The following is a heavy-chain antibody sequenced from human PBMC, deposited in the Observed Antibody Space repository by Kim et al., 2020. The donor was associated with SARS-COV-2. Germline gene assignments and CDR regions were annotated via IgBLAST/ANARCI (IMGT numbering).Heavy chain of an antibody. CDR2: ISSSSSYI. CDR1: GFTFSSYS. CDR3: ARDGRAYCGGDCRDWFDP. V-gene: IGHV3-21*01. J-gene: IGHJ5*02. Sequence: GGSLRLSCAASGFTFSSYSMNWVRQAPGKGLEWVSSISSSSSYIYYADSVKGRFTISRDNAKNSLYLQMNSLRAEDTAVYYCARDGRAYCGGDCRDWFDPWGQGTLVTVSS. D-gene: IGHD2-21*02.